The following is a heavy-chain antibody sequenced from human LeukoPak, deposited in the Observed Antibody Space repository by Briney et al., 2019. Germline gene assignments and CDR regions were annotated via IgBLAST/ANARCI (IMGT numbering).Heavy chain of an antibody. CDR3: ASEYYYGSGSTY. J-gene: IGHJ3*01. V-gene: IGHV3-21*01. CDR2: ISSSSSYI. CDR1: GFTSSSCS. D-gene: IGHD3-10*01. Sequence: GGSLRLSCAASGFTSSSCSMNWVRQAPGKGLEWVSSISSSSSYIYYADSVKGRFTISRDNAKNSLYLQMNSLRAEDTAVYYCASEYYYGSGSTYWGQGTMVTVSS.